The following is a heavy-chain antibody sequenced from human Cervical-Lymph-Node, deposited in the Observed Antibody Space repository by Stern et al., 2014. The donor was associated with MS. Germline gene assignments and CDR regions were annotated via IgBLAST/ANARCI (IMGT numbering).Heavy chain of an antibody. CDR3: ARDKEDTNMAFRYFDN. J-gene: IGHJ4*02. Sequence: QVQLQESGPGLVKPSQTLSLTCTVSGGSVGSGSYAWSWIRQPAGKGLEWIGRIYTTGGTYYNPSLKSRVSLSIATSKNQFSLQLTSVTAADTAVYYCARDKEDTNMAFRYFDNWGQGTLVTVSS. D-gene: IGHD5-18*01. V-gene: IGHV4-61*02. CDR2: IYTTGGT. CDR1: GGSVGSGSYA.